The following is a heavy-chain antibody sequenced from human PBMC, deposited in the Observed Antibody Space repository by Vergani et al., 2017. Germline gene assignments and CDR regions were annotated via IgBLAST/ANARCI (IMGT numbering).Heavy chain of an antibody. J-gene: IGHJ4*02. D-gene: IGHD4-23*01. V-gene: IGHV3-13*01. CDR1: GFTFSSYD. CDR2: IGTASDT. Sequence: EVQLVESGGGLVQPGGSLRLSCAASGFTFSSYDMHWVRQATGKGLEWVSAIGTASDTYYPGSVKGRFTISRENAKNSLYLQMNSLRAGDTAIYYCARAVSTTVGDPPGYWGQGTLVTVSS. CDR3: ARAVSTTVGDPPGY.